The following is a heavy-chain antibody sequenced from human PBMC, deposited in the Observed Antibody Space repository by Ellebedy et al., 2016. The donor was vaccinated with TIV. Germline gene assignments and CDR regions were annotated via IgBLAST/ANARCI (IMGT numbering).Heavy chain of an antibody. J-gene: IGHJ6*02. Sequence: SETLSLTCAVYGGSFSASYWIWIRQAPGKGLEWIGEINYSGSTNYNPSLRSRVTISVDTFKNQFSLKLRSVTTADAAVYFCARGPRAIAAANYYYNYNGMDVWGQGTTVTVSS. CDR1: GGSFSASY. CDR2: INYSGST. CDR3: ARGPRAIAAANYYYNYNGMDV. D-gene: IGHD6-25*01. V-gene: IGHV4-34*01.